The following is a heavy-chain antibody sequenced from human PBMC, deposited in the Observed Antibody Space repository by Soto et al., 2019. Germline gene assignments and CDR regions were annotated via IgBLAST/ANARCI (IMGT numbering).Heavy chain of an antibody. D-gene: IGHD3-10*01. CDR1: GASVSSDNW. CDR2: IYHTGST. J-gene: IGHJ4*02. V-gene: IGHV4-4*02. CDR3: ARVSASSLLRGVIIN. Sequence: QVQLQESGPGLVKPSGTLSLTCVVSGASVSSDNWWGWVRRPPGKGLEWIGEIYHTGSTNYNPSLKSRLSISVDTSKNHFSVPLSSLTAAYTAIYYCARVSASSLLRGVIINWGQGTRVSVSS.